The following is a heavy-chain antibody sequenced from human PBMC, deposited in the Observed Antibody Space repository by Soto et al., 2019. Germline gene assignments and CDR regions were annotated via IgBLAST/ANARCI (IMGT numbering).Heavy chain of an antibody. J-gene: IGHJ4*02. D-gene: IGHD6-13*01. CDR2: IYYSGST. CDR3: ARLTRGQQQLDDY. Sequence: QLQLQESGPGLVKPSETLSLTCTVSGGSISSSSYYWGWIRQPPGKGLEWIGSIYYSGSTYYNPSLKSRVTISVDTSKNQFSLKLSSVTAADTAVYYCARLTRGQQQLDDYSGQGTLVTDS. V-gene: IGHV4-39*01. CDR1: GGSISSSSYY.